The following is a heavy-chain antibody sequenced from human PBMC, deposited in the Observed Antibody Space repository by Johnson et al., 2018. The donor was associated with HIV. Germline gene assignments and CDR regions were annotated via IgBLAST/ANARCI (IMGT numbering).Heavy chain of an antibody. CDR2: LTWNSGRK. J-gene: IGHJ3*02. CDR3: TKGIVVGTPHDAFDI. Sequence: VQLVESGGRLVQPGRSLRLACAASGFRFDDYAMHWVRQVPGKGLEWVAGLTWNSGRKGYADSVKGRFTISRDNAKNSLYLQMNSLKPEDTALYYCTKGIVVGTPHDAFDIWGQGTMVTVSS. V-gene: IGHV3-9*01. D-gene: IGHD2-21*01. CDR1: GFRFDDYA.